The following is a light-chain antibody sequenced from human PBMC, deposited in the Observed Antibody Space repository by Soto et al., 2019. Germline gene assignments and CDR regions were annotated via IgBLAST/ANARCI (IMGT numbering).Light chain of an antibody. Sequence: EIVLTQSPATLSLSPGERATLSCRASQSISNLLAWYQQKPGQAPRLLIYDESRRATGIPARFSGSVSATDFTLTIGGLESEDFGVYYCQQRSNWPPLPFGGGTRVEIK. CDR2: DES. CDR1: QSISNL. J-gene: IGKJ4*01. CDR3: QQRSNWPPLP. V-gene: IGKV3-11*01.